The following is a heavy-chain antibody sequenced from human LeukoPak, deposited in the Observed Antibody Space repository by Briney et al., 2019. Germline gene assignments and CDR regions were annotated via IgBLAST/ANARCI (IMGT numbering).Heavy chain of an antibody. CDR1: GGSISSSSYY. CDR3: ARGLDSSGWTYDY. Sequence: PSETLSLTCTVSGGSISSSSYYWGWIRQPPGKGLEWIGSIYHSGSTYYNPSLKSRVTIAVETSKNQFSLKLSSVTAADTAVYYCARGLDSSGWTYDYWGQGTLVTVSS. CDR2: IYHSGST. D-gene: IGHD6-19*01. V-gene: IGHV4-39*07. J-gene: IGHJ4*02.